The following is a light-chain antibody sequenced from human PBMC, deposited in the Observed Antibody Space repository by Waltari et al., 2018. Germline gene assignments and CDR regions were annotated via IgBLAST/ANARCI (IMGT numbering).Light chain of an antibody. J-gene: IGKJ2*01. CDR1: QSISRN. CDR3: QQYNNWRT. V-gene: IGKV3-15*01. Sequence: EVLMTQSPATLSVSPGERATLSCRASQSISRNLAWYQQKPGQAPRLLIYGASTSATGIPARFSGSGSGTGFTLSISSLQSEDFAVYYCQQYNNWRTFGQGTKLEIK. CDR2: GAS.